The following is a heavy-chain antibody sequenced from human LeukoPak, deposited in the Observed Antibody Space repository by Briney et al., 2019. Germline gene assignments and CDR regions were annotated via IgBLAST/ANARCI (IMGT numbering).Heavy chain of an antibody. CDR3: ARDTTMVRGVIDWFDP. Sequence: ASVKVSCKASGGTFSSYAISWVRQAPGQGLEWMGRIIPILGIANYAQKFQGRVTITADKSTSTAYMELSSLRSEDTAVYYCARDTTMVRGVIDWFDPWGQGTLVTVSS. J-gene: IGHJ5*02. V-gene: IGHV1-69*04. CDR1: GGTFSSYA. CDR2: IIPILGIA. D-gene: IGHD3-10*01.